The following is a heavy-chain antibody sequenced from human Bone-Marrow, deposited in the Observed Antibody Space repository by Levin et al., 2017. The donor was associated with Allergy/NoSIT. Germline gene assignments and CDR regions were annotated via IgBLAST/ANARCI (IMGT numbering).Heavy chain of an antibody. D-gene: IGHD2-21*02. Sequence: ASVKVSCKDSEYTFTGDYIHWVRQAPGQGLEWMGWINPNSGDTHYAQKFQGRVTMTRDTSISTVYMELSSLRSDDTAVYYCASKRGGDSGFDYWGQGTLVTVSS. CDR2: INPNSGDT. V-gene: IGHV1-2*02. CDR1: EYTFTGDY. J-gene: IGHJ4*02. CDR3: ASKRGGDSGFDY.